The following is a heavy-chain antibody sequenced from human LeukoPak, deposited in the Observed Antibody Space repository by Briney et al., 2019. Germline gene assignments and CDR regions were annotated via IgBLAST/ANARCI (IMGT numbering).Heavy chain of an antibody. D-gene: IGHD2-15*01. CDR2: ISGSGGST. Sequence: GGSLSLSCAASGFTFSSYAMSWVRQAPGKGLEWVSAISGSGGSTYYADSVKGRFTISRDNSKNTLYLQMNSLRAEDTAVYYCAKHVHIVVVVAALYYFDYWGQGTLVTVSS. J-gene: IGHJ4*02. CDR3: AKHVHIVVVVAALYYFDY. V-gene: IGHV3-23*01. CDR1: GFTFSSYA.